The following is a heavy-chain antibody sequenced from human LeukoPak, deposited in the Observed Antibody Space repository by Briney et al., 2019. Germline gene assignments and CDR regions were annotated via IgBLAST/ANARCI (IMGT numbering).Heavy chain of an antibody. CDR2: IYYSGYT. J-gene: IGHJ6*03. CDR1: GGSISSYY. CDR3: GRRPPPYYNSYYMDV. V-gene: IGHV4-59*08. Sequence: PSETLSLTCTVSGGSISSYYWSWIRQPPGKGLEWIGYIYYSGYTNYNPSLESRVTISVDTSKSQFSLKLRSVTAADTAIYYCGRRPPPYYNSYYMDVWGKGTTVTISS.